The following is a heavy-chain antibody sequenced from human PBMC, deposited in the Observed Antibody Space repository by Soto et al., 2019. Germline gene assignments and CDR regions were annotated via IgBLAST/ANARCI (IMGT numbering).Heavy chain of an antibody. J-gene: IGHJ6*02. D-gene: IGHD2-2*01. Sequence: SETLSLTCTVSGGSISSYYWSWIRQPPGKGLEWIGYIYYSGSSGGTNYNPSLRSRVTISVDTSKNQFSLKLSSVTAADTAVYFCARAASSSLYYYYYGMDVWGQGTTVTVSS. CDR3: ARAASSSLYYYYYGMDV. V-gene: IGHV4-59*01. CDR2: IYYSGSSGGT. CDR1: GGSISSYY.